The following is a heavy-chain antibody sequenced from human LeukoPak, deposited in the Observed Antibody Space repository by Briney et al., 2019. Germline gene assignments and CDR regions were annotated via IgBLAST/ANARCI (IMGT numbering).Heavy chain of an antibody. Sequence: PSETLSLTCAVYGGSFSGYYWSWIRQPPGKGLEWIGEINHSGSTNYNPSLKSRVTISVDTSKNQFPLKLSSVTAADTAVYYCARGKTSPYYYGSGSYTYWGQGTLVTVSS. CDR2: INHSGST. D-gene: IGHD3-10*01. J-gene: IGHJ4*02. CDR3: ARGKTSPYYYGSGSYTY. V-gene: IGHV4-34*01. CDR1: GGSFSGYY.